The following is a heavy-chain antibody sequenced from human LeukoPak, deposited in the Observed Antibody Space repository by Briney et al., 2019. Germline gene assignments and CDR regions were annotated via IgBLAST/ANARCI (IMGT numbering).Heavy chain of an antibody. CDR3: ARHDVVLLGVDP. V-gene: IGHV4-59*08. J-gene: IGHJ5*02. CDR2: IYYSGST. Sequence: SETLSLTCTVSGGSISSYYWSWIRQPPGKGLEWTGYIYYSGSTNYNPSLKSRVTISVDTSKNQFSLKLSSVTAADTAVYYCARHDVVLLGVDPWGQGTLVTVSS. D-gene: IGHD3-16*01. CDR1: GGSISSYY.